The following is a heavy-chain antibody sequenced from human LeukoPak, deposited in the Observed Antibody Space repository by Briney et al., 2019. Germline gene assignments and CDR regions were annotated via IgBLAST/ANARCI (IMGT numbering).Heavy chain of an antibody. CDR1: GFTFSSYG. CDR3: ARAIAVAGFDY. D-gene: IGHD6-19*01. V-gene: IGHV3-21*01. J-gene: IGHJ4*02. CDR2: ISSSSSYI. Sequence: GGSLRLSCAASGFTFSSYGMNWVRQAPGKGLEWVSSISSSSSYIYYADSVKGRFTISRDNAKNSLHLQMNSLRAEDTAVYYCARAIAVAGFDYWGQGTLVTVSS.